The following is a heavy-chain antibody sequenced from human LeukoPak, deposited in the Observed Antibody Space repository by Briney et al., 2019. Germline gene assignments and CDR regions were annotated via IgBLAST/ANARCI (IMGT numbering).Heavy chain of an antibody. V-gene: IGHV3-21*04. CDR1: GFTFSSYS. Sequence: PGGSLRLSCAASGFTFSSYSMNWVRQAPGKGLEWVSSISSSSSYIYYADSVKGRLTISRDNAKNSLYLQMNSLRAEDTAVYYCTGNYYGSGSYADFDYWGQGTLVTVSS. CDR3: TGNYYGSGSYADFDY. CDR2: ISSSSSYI. J-gene: IGHJ4*02. D-gene: IGHD3-10*01.